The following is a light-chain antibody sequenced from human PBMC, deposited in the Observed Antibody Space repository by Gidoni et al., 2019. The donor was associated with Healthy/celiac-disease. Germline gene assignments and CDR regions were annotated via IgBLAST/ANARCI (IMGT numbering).Light chain of an antibody. V-gene: IGLV3-21*04. CDR3: QVWDSSSDHHYV. J-gene: IGLJ1*01. Sequence: SYVLTQPPSVSVAPGKTARITCGGNNVGSKSVHWYQQKPGQAPVLVIYYDSDRPSGIPERFSGSNSGNTATLTISRVEAGDEADYYCQVWDSSSDHHYVFGPGTKVTVL. CDR1: NVGSKS. CDR2: YDS.